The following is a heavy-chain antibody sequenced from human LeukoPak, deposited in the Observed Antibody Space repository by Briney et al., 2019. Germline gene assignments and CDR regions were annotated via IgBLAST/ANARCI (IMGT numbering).Heavy chain of an antibody. J-gene: IGHJ3*02. V-gene: IGHV1-18*01. CDR1: GYTFTSYG. CDR2: ISAYNGNT. CDR3: ARDQGIAAAGTDAFDI. Sequence: GASVKVSCKASGYTFTSYGISWVRQAPGQGLEWMGWISAYNGNTNYAQKLQGRVTMTTDTSTSTAYMELRSLRSDDTAVYYCARDQGIAAAGTDAFDIWGQGTMVTVSS. D-gene: IGHD6-13*01.